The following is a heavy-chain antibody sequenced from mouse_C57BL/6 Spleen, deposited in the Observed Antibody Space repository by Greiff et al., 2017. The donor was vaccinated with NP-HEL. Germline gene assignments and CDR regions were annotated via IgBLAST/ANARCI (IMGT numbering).Heavy chain of an antibody. D-gene: IGHD2-2*01. Sequence: VQLQQSGPELVKPGASVKIPCKASGYTFTDYNMDWVKQSHGKSLEWIGDINPNNGGTIYNQKFKGKATLTVDKSSSTAYMELRSLTSEDTAVYYCARKTGYDYFDYWGQGTTLTVSS. V-gene: IGHV1-18*01. CDR3: ARKTGYDYFDY. J-gene: IGHJ2*01. CDR2: INPNNGGT. CDR1: GYTFTDYN.